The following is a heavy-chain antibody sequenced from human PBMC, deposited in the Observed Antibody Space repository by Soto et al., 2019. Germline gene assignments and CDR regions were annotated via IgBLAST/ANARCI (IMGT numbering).Heavy chain of an antibody. CDR3: ARSGYSYGPNPLLY. Sequence: ILSLTCTVSGGYISSGGCYWSWIRQHPGKGLEWIGYIYYSGSTYYNPSLKSRVTISVDTSKNQFSLKLSSVTAADTAVYYCARSGYSYGPNPLLYWGQGTLVTVSS. CDR1: GGYISSGGCY. CDR2: IYYSGST. V-gene: IGHV4-31*03. D-gene: IGHD5-18*01. J-gene: IGHJ4*02.